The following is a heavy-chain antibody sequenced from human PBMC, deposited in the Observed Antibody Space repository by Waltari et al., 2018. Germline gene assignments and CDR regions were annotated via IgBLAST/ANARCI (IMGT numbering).Heavy chain of an antibody. V-gene: IGHV4-39*01. CDR3: ASTVYYDSSGWTYYFDY. J-gene: IGHJ4*02. CDR2: IYYSGST. CDR1: GGSISSSCYY. Sequence: QLQLQESGPGLVKPSETLSLTCTVSGGSISSSCYYWGWIRQPPGKGLEWIGSIYYSGSTYYNPSLKSRVTISVDTSKNQFSLKLSSVTAADTAVYYCASTVYYDSSGWTYYFDYWGQGTLVTVSS. D-gene: IGHD3-22*01.